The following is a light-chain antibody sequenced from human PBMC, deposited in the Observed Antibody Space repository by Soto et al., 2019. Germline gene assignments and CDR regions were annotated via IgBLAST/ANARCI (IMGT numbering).Light chain of an antibody. Sequence: IQMPQYPSSLSASVGDRVTITCLASQSISSYLNWYQQKPGKAPKLLIYAASSLQSGVPSRFSGSGSGTDFTLTISSLQPEDFATYYCQQSYSTLWTFGQGTKVDIK. CDR1: QSISSY. J-gene: IGKJ1*01. CDR2: AAS. CDR3: QQSYSTLWT. V-gene: IGKV1-39*01.